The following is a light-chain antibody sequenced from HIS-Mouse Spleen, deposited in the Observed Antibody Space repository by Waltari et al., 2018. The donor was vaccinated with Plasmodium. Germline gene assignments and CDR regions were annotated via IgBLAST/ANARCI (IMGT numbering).Light chain of an antibody. V-gene: IGLV3-1*01. J-gene: IGLJ2*01. CDR2: QDS. CDR3: QAWDSSTVV. Sequence: SYELTQPPSVSVSPGQTASITCSGAKLGDKYACWYQQKPCQSPVLVIYQDSKRPSGIPERFSGSNPGNTATLTISGTQAMDEADYYCQAWDSSTVVFGGGTKLTVL. CDR1: KLGDKY.